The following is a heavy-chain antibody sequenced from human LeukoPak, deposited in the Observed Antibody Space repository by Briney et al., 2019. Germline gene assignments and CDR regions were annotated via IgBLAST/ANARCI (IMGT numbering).Heavy chain of an antibody. CDR1: AGSINNNY. J-gene: IGHJ4*02. D-gene: IGHD2-15*01. CDR2: IHYSGSS. V-gene: IGHV4-59*08. Sequence: IPSETLSLTCIVSAGSINNNYWRWIRQPPGKGLEWIGCIHYSGSSNYNPSLKGRVSISVDTSKSQFSLKLGSVTAADTAVDYCARRQCVGGSCYPFDYWGQGTLVTVSS. CDR3: ARRQCVGGSCYPFDY.